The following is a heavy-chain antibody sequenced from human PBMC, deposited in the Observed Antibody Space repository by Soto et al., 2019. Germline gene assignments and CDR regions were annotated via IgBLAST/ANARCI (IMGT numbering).Heavy chain of an antibody. D-gene: IGHD3-3*01. J-gene: IGHJ6*02. Sequence: GSLRLACAASGFTFSSYAMSWVRQAPGKGLEWVSAISGSGGSTYYADSVKGRFTISRDNAKNSLYLQMNSLRAEDTAVYYCARAYYDFWSGYYRGSYYYYYGMDVWGQGTTVTVS. CDR2: ISGSGGST. V-gene: IGHV3-23*01. CDR1: GFTFSSYA. CDR3: ARAYYDFWSGYYRGSYYYYYGMDV.